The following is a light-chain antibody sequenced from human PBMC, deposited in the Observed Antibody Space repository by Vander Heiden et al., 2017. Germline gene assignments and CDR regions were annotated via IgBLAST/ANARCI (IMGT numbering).Light chain of an antibody. CDR3: QQYYSTPPVT. CDR2: WAS. CDR1: QSVLYSSNNKNY. V-gene: IGKV4-1*01. J-gene: IGKJ2*01. Sequence: RATINCKSSQSVLYSSNNKNYLAWYQQKPGQPPKLLIYWASTRESGVPDRFSGSGSGTDFTLTISSLQAEDVAVYYCQQYYSTPPVTFGQGTKLEIK.